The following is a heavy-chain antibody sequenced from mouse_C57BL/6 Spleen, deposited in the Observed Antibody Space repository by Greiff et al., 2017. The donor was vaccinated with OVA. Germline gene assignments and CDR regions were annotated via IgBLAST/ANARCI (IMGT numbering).Heavy chain of an antibody. CDR1: GYTFTSYG. J-gene: IGHJ2*01. D-gene: IGHD1-1*01. Sequence: VKLVESGAELVRPGASVKLSCKASGYTFTSYGISWVKQRTGQGLEWIGEIHPRSGNTYYNEKFKGKATLTADKSSSTAYMELRSLTSEDSAVYYCARNVGNTVPYYFDYWGQGTTLTVSA. CDR3: ARNVGNTVPYYFDY. V-gene: IGHV1-81*01. CDR2: IHPRSGNT.